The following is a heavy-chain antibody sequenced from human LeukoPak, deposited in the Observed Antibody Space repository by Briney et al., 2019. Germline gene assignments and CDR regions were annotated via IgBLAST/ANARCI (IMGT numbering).Heavy chain of an antibody. Sequence: PGRSLRLSCAASGFTFSSYAMHWVRQAPGKGLEWVAVISYDGSNKYYADSVKGRFTISRDNSKNTLYLQMNSLRAEDTAVYYCARVKEFDSSGPHWGQGTLVTVFS. CDR1: GFTFSSYA. CDR3: ARVKEFDSSGPH. V-gene: IGHV3-30-3*01. D-gene: IGHD3-22*01. J-gene: IGHJ4*02. CDR2: ISYDGSNK.